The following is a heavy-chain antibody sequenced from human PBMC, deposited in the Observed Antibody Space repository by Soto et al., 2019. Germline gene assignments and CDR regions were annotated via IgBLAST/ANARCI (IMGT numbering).Heavy chain of an antibody. CDR3: ARRRDYDILTGYPSWFDY. D-gene: IGHD3-9*01. Sequence: SETLSLTCTVSGGSISSSSYYWGWIRQPPGKGLEWNGSIYYSGSTYYNPSLKSRVTISVDTSKNQFSLKLSSVTAADTAVYYCARRRDYDILTGYPSWFDYWGQGTLVTVSS. V-gene: IGHV4-39*01. J-gene: IGHJ4*01. CDR2: IYYSGST. CDR1: GGSISSSSYY.